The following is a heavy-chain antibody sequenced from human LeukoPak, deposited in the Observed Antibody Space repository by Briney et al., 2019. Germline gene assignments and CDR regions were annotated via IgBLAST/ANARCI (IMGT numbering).Heavy chain of an antibody. D-gene: IGHD5-18*01. CDR2: IIPIFGTA. V-gene: IGHV1-69*13. Sequence: SVKVSCKASGGTFSSYAISWVRQAPGQGLEWMGGIIPIFGTANYAQKFQGGVTITADESTSTAYMELSSLRSEDMAVHYCATPTRTGYSYGFDYWGQGTLVTVSS. CDR1: GGTFSSYA. J-gene: IGHJ4*02. CDR3: ATPTRTGYSYGFDY.